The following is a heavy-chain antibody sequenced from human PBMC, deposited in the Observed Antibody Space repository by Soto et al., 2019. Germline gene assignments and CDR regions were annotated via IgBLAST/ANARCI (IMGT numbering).Heavy chain of an antibody. CDR3: ARAVPIPSSSGYPEFDY. V-gene: IGHV3-48*02. CDR1: GFTFSSYS. J-gene: IGHJ4*02. Sequence: EVQLVESGGGLVQPGGSLRLSCAASGFTFSSYSMNWVRQAPGKGREWVSYISSSSSTIYYADSVKGRFTISRDNAKNSLYLQMNSLRDEDTAVYYCARAVPIPSSSGYPEFDYWGQGTLVTVSS. D-gene: IGHD3-22*01. CDR2: ISSSSSTI.